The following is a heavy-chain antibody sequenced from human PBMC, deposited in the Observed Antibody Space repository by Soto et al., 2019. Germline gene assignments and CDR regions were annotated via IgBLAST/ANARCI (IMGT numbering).Heavy chain of an antibody. CDR3: ARAHYDSSGYYHGLGY. V-gene: IGHV3-33*01. Sequence: QVQLVESGGGVVQPGRSLRLSCAASGFTFSSYGMHWVRQAPGKGLEWVAVIWYDGSNKYYADSVKGRFTISRDNSKNTLYLQMNSLRAEDTAVYYCARAHYDSSGYYHGLGYWGQGTLVTVSS. J-gene: IGHJ4*02. CDR2: IWYDGSNK. D-gene: IGHD3-22*01. CDR1: GFTFSSYG.